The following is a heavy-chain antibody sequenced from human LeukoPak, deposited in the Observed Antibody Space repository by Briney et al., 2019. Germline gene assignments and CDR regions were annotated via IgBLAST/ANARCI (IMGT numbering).Heavy chain of an antibody. CDR2: IIPIFGTA. Sequence: SVKVSCKASGGTFSSYAISWVRQAPGQGLEWMGGIIPIFGTANYAQKFQGRVTITTDGSTSTAYMELSSLRSEDTAVYYCARVIYDFWSGYYYYMDVWGKGTTVTVSS. CDR1: GGTFSSYA. CDR3: ARVIYDFWSGYYYYMDV. V-gene: IGHV1-69*05. J-gene: IGHJ6*03. D-gene: IGHD3-3*01.